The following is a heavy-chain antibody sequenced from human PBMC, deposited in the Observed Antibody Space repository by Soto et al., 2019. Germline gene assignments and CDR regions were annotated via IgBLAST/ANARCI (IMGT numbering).Heavy chain of an antibody. J-gene: IGHJ6*02. CDR1: GFTFSSYA. V-gene: IGHV3-23*01. Sequence: EVQLLESGGGLVQPGGSLRLSCAASGFTFSSYAMSWVRQAPGKGLEWVSAISGSGGSTYYADSVKGRFTISRDNSKNTLYLQMNSLRAEDTAVYYCAKDNYSNYPPYYYYYGMDVWGQGTTVTVSS. CDR3: AKDNYSNYPPYYYYYGMDV. CDR2: ISGSGGST. D-gene: IGHD4-4*01.